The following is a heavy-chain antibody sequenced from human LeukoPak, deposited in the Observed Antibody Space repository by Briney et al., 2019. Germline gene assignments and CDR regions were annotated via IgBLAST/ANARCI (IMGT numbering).Heavy chain of an antibody. CDR3: ARGRVVPATRLDY. Sequence: GGSLRLSCAASGFTFSKYSMHWVRQAPGKGLEWVTVISYDGNYKYYADSVKGRFTISRDNSHYTLYLQLRNLTTDDTAVYYRARGRVVPATRLDYWGRGTLVTVSS. J-gene: IGHJ4*02. CDR1: GFTFSKYS. D-gene: IGHD2-15*01. CDR2: ISYDGNYK. V-gene: IGHV3-30*04.